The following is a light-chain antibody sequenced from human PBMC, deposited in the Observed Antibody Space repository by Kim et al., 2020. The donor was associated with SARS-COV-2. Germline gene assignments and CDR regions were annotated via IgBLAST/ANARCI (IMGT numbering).Light chain of an antibody. CDR2: YDS. J-gene: IGLJ2*01. CDR1: NIGSKS. V-gene: IGLV3-21*04. CDR3: QVWDNSSDHVV. Sequence: APGKKARITCGGNNIGSKSVHCYQEKPGQAPVLVIYYDSDRPSGIPERFSGSNSGNTATLTISRVEAGDEADYYCQVWDNSSDHVVFGGGTQLTVL.